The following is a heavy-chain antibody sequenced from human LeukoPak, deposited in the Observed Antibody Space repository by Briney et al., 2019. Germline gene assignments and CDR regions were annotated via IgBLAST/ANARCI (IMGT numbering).Heavy chain of an antibody. V-gene: IGHV3-11*04. D-gene: IGHD3-22*01. CDR2: ISNPSSTR. CDR1: GFIFSDYY. CDR3: ARRAGPMIVVVNYSGSAFDI. Sequence: GESLRLSCDASGFIFSDYYMSWVRQAPGKGQEWISYISNPSSTRYYADSVKGRFTISRDNAKNSLYLQMNSLRAEDTAVYYCARRAGPMIVVVNYSGSAFDIWGQGTMVTVSS. J-gene: IGHJ3*02.